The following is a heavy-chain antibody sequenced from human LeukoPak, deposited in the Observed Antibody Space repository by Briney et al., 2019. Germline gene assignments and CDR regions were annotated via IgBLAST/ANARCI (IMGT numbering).Heavy chain of an antibody. V-gene: IGHV3-11*04. CDR1: GFTFSDYY. J-gene: IGHJ4*02. D-gene: IGHD3-16*02. CDR2: ISSSGSTI. Sequence: GGSLRLSCAASGFTFSDYYMSWIRQAPGKGLEWVSYISSSGSTIYYADSVKGRFTISRDNAKNSLYLQMNSLRAEDTAVYYCAKVPRGFVIPIDYWGQGTLVTVSS. CDR3: AKVPRGFVIPIDY.